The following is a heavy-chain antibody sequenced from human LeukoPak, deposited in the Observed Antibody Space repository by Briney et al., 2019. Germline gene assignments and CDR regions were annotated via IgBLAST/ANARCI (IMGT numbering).Heavy chain of an antibody. CDR1: GGSISSSSYY. CDR2: IYYSGST. D-gene: IGHD6-19*01. CDR3: ARRRTGYSGGWPSYYFDY. Sequence: SETLSLTCTVSGGSISSSSYYWGWIRQPPGKGLEWIGSIYYSGSTYYNPSLKSRVTISVDTSKNQFSLKLSSVTAADTAVYYCARRRTGYSGGWPSYYFDYWGQGTLVTVSS. V-gene: IGHV4-39*01. J-gene: IGHJ4*02.